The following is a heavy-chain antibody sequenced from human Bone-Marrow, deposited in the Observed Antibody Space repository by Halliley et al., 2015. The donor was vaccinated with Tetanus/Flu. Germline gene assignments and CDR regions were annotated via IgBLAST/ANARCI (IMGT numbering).Heavy chain of an antibody. CDR1: GFTFSHFG. Sequence: SLRLSCAASGFTFSHFGMHWVRQAPGKGLEWVAVIWYDGSNKYYADSAKGRFTISRDNAKNTLYLQMNSLGAEDTAVYYCARVSREYYDTTGRDPFGIWGQGTILTVSS. D-gene: IGHD3-22*01. CDR2: IWYDGSNK. J-gene: IGHJ3*02. V-gene: IGHV3-33*01. CDR3: ARVSREYYDTTGRDPFGI.